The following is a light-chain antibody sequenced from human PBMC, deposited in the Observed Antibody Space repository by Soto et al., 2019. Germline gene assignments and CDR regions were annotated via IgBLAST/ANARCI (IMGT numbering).Light chain of an antibody. CDR3: YSYGSPLSGYV. Sequence: QSVLTQPPSVSGAPGQRVTISCTGSSSNIGAGYDVHWYQQLPGTAPKLLIYGNSNRPSGVPDRFSGSKSATSASLASTGPEAEYEADYYSYSYGSPLSGYVFGSGTKVTAL. CDR2: GNS. V-gene: IGLV1-40*01. CDR1: SSNIGAGYD. J-gene: IGLJ1*01.